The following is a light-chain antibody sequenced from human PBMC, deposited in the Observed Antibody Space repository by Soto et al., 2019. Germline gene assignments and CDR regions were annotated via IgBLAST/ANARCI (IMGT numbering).Light chain of an antibody. J-gene: IGKJ4*01. V-gene: IGKV3-20*01. CDR2: GAS. CDR1: QSVDSST. Sequence: EIVLTQSPGTLSLSPGERATLSCRASQSVDSSTLAWYHQKPGQAPRLLISGASNRATGIPDRFSGSGSGTDFTLTISRLEPEDVAVYYCQHFDDSLTFGGGTKVESK. CDR3: QHFDDSLT.